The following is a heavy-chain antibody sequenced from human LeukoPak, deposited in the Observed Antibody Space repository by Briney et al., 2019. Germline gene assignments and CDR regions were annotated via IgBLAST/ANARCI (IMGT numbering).Heavy chain of an antibody. CDR1: GGSISSYH. V-gene: IGHV4-4*08. D-gene: IGHD1-26*01. CDR2: IYSSGST. J-gene: IGHJ3*02. Sequence: SETLSLTCTVSGGSISSYHWSWIRQPPGKGLECIGYIYSSGSTNYNPSLKSRVTISVDTSKNQFSLKLSSVTAADTAVYYCARDRGGVGANDAFDIWGQGTMVTVSS. CDR3: ARDRGGVGANDAFDI.